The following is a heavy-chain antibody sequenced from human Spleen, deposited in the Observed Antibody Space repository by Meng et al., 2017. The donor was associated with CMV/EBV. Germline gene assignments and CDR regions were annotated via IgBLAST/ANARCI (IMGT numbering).Heavy chain of an antibody. CDR3: AREKGYCDSTACYTDWQALEY. Sequence: GESLKISCAASGFTFSCYNMNWVRQAPGKGLEWVSEWVSYIDSSGSTIYCADSVKGRFTISRDNANNSLYLQMNSLRAEDTAVYYCAREKGYCDSTACYTDWQALEYWGQGTLVTVSS. J-gene: IGHJ4*02. CDR1: GFTFSCYN. D-gene: IGHD2-2*01. V-gene: IGHV3-48*04. CDR2: IDSSGSTI.